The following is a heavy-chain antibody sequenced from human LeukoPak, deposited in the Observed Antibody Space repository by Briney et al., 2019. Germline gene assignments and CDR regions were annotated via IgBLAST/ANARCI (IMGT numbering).Heavy chain of an antibody. CDR1: GDSVSGHY. V-gene: IGHV4-59*02. D-gene: IGHD5-12*01. CDR3: ARAPMAITTSAFPDAFDF. Sequence: SETLSLTCTVSGDSVSGHYWSWIRQTPGKGLEWIGYVSYSGGANYNPSLKRRVSISLDTSKNQFSLKLSSPAAADPAVYYCARAPMAITTSAFPDAFDFWGQGTMVTVSS. J-gene: IGHJ3*01. CDR2: VSYSGGA.